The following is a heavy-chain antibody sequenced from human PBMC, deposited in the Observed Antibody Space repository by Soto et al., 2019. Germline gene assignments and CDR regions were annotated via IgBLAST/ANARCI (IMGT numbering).Heavy chain of an antibody. Sequence: QVQLVQSGPEVKKPGSSVKVSCTASGGIFSNFAVSWVRQAPGHGLEWMGGIIPPLPTPRYPQKFQGRVTIAAVKNIPYMELSSLTSDDTAVYYCARVGSRDAYNYVLDKWGQGTLVTVSS. CDR2: IIPPLPTP. CDR3: ARVGSRDAYNYVLDK. CDR1: GGIFSNFA. V-gene: IGHV1-69*06. D-gene: IGHD3-16*01. J-gene: IGHJ4*02.